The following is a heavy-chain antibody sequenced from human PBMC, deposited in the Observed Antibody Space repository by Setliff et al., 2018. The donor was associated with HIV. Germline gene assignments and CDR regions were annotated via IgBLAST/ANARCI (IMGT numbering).Heavy chain of an antibody. CDR1: GYIFTNYG. V-gene: IGHV1-18*01. CDR2: LASYNDDA. Sequence: ASVKVSCKASGYIFTNYGITWVRQAPGHGLEWMGWLASYNDDANYAQNLQGRVTMTTDKSTSTAYMELRSLRSDDTAVYYCARGQYGDELFDYWGQGTQVTVSS. J-gene: IGHJ4*02. CDR3: ARGQYGDELFDY. D-gene: IGHD4-17*01.